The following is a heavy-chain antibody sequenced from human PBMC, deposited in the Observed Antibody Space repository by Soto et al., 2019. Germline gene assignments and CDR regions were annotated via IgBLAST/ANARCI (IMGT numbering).Heavy chain of an antibody. Sequence: QVQLVQSGAEVREPGASVKVSCKASGYSFTSLDINWVRQTTGQGREWMGWMQPSSGRTGYAQKFQGRVTMTRDTSINTAYMALSSLTSEDTAFYYCARGVTAGVDYWGQGTLVPVST. D-gene: IGHD1-26*01. CDR3: ARGVTAGVDY. V-gene: IGHV1-8*01. J-gene: IGHJ4*02. CDR2: MQPSSGRT. CDR1: GYSFTSLD.